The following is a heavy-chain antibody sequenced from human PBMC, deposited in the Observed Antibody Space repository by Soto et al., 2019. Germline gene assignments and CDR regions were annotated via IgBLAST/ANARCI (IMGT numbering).Heavy chain of an antibody. Sequence: NPSETLSLTCTVSGASVNTYSWSWIRQPAWRGLEWIGRIYTSASTNYSPSLKGRVTLSVDTSKNQVSLKLTSVTAADTAIYYCAKDREEGYNFYYGMDVWGQGATVTVSS. CDR3: AKDREEGYNFYYGMDV. CDR1: GASVNTYS. CDR2: IYTSAST. V-gene: IGHV4-4*07. J-gene: IGHJ6*02. D-gene: IGHD2-2*02.